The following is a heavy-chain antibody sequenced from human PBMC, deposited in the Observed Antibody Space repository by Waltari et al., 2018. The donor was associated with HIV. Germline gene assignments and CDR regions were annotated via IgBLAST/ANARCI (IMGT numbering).Heavy chain of an antibody. Sequence: EVQLVESGGGLVQPGRSLRLSCAASGFTFDDYPMQWVRQSPGKALEWVSGISWNSGITDYGDSVKGRFTISRDNAKNSLYLQMNSLTVEDTAFYYCAKGGSHLTIFEAWFDSWGQGTLVTVSS. D-gene: IGHD3-3*01. J-gene: IGHJ5*01. V-gene: IGHV3-9*01. CDR1: GFTFDDYP. CDR3: AKGGSHLTIFEAWFDS. CDR2: ISWNSGIT.